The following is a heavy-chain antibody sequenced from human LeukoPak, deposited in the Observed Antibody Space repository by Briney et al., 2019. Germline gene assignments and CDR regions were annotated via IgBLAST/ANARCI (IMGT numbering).Heavy chain of an antibody. CDR3: ARGDNWNDASWFDP. CDR1: GGSISSYY. D-gene: IGHD1-1*01. CDR2: IYYSGST. J-gene: IGHJ5*02. V-gene: IGHV4-59*01. Sequence: PSETLSLTCTVSGGSISSYYWSWIRQPPGKGLEWIGYIYYSGSTNYNPSLKSRVTISVDTSKNQFSLELSSVTAADTAVYYCARGDNWNDASWFDPWGQGTLVTVSS.